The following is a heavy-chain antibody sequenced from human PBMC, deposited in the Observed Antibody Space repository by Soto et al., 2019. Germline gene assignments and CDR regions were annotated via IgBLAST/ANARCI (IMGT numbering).Heavy chain of an antibody. V-gene: IGHV2-70*13. CDR1: XXXXXXSVVX. J-gene: IGHJ3*01. D-gene: IGHD3-10*02. Sequence: SGPTLVNPTDTLTLTCTVSXXXXXXSVVXFGWIRXPPGKALEWLALIDWEDDKYYSASLKTRLTISKDSPKNQVVLTMTNMDPVDTATYYCARIRSPLNMYDAIDLWGQGTMVTVSS. CDR3: ARIRSPLNMYDAIDL. CDR2: IDWEDDK.